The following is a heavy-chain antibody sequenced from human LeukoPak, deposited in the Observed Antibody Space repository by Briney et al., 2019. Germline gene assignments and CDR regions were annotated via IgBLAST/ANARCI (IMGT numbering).Heavy chain of an antibody. CDR2: IYTSGST. V-gene: IGHV4-61*02. D-gene: IGHD3-3*01. Sequence: SQTLSLTCTVSGGSISSGSYYWSWIRQPAGKGLEWIGRIYTSGSTYYNPSLKSRVTMSVDTSKNQFSLKLSSVTAADTAVYYCARALLEWSPARYYYYYMDVWGKGTTVTVSS. CDR3: ARALLEWSPARYYYYYMDV. J-gene: IGHJ6*03. CDR1: GGSISSGSYY.